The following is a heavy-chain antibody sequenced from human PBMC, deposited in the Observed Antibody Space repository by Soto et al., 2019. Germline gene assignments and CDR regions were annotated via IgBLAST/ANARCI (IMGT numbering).Heavy chain of an antibody. CDR3: AIGGGQIYYKCLDV. CDR2: ISGTGDTK. Sequence: QVQLVESGGTLVKPGGSLRLSCAASGFFFSDYYLSWIRQAPGKGLECVAYISGTGDTKYYADSVEGRFTISRDNPKSALYLQMNSLGAADAAVYYCAIGGGQIYYKCLDVWGQGTTVTVSS. D-gene: IGHD3-10*01. V-gene: IGHV3-11*01. J-gene: IGHJ6*02. CDR1: GFFFSDYY.